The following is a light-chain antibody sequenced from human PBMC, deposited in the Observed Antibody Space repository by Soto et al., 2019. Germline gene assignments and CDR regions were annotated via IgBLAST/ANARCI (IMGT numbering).Light chain of an antibody. J-gene: IGKJ1*01. CDR2: KAS. CDR3: QQYNTCFPT. Sequence: DTQMTQSPSTLSASVGDRVTITCRARQSISNWVAWYEQIPGIAPKLLLYKASKLQSGVPSSFSGSGSGADFALTINSLQADDFENYYCQQYNTCFPTFGQGPKMEFK. V-gene: IGKV1-5*03. CDR1: QSISNW.